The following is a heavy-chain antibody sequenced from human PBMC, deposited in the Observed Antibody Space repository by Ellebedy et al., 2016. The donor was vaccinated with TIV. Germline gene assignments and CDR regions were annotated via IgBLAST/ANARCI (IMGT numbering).Heavy chain of an antibody. CDR2: INHSGST. CDR3: AREIVVVPAAPFDY. V-gene: IGHV4-34*01. D-gene: IGHD2-2*01. Sequence: MPSETLSLTCAVYGGSFSGYYWSWIRQPPGKGLEWIGEINHSGSTNYNPSLKSRVTISVDTSKNQFSLKLSSVTAADTDVYYCAREIVVVPAAPFDYWGQGTLVTVSS. J-gene: IGHJ4*02. CDR1: GGSFSGYY.